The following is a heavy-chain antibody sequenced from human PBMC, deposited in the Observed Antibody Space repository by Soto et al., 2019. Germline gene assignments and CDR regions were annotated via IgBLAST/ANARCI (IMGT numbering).Heavy chain of an antibody. CDR3: ARDHGGSTWFVGIYYYFGVDV. CDR1: GFTFSSYN. D-gene: IGHD6-13*01. CDR2: ISGSSDTI. Sequence: GGSLRLSCAASGFTFSSYNMKWVRQAPGKGLEWVSYISGSSDTIYYADSVKGRFTISRDNAKNSLYLQMDSLRDEDTAVYYCARDHGGSTWFVGIYYYFGVDVWGQGTTVTVSS. J-gene: IGHJ6*02. V-gene: IGHV3-48*02.